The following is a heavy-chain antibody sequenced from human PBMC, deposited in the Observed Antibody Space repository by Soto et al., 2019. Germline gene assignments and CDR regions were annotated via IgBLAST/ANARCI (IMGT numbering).Heavy chain of an antibody. CDR3: AKDGGFITMIVVVRYYYGMDV. Sequence: GGSLRLSCAASGFTFSSYGMHWVRQAPGKGLEWVAVISYDGSNKYYADSVKGRFTISRDNSKNTLYLQMNSLRAEDTAVYYCAKDGGFITMIVVVRYYYGMDVWGQGTTDTVSS. CDR2: ISYDGSNK. CDR1: GFTFSSYG. V-gene: IGHV3-30*18. D-gene: IGHD3-22*01. J-gene: IGHJ6*02.